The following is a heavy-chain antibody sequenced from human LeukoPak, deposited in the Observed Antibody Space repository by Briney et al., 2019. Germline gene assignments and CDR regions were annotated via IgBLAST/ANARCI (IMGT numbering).Heavy chain of an antibody. V-gene: IGHV4-34*01. Sequence: PGGSLRLSCGVNGGSFSGYYWSWIRQPPGKGLEWIGEINHSGSTNYNPSLKSRVTISVDTSKNQFSLKLSSVTAADTAVYYCARQYSSGWYKGYFQYWGQGTLVTVSS. CDR1: GGSFSGYY. J-gene: IGHJ1*01. D-gene: IGHD6-19*01. CDR2: INHSGST. CDR3: ARQYSSGWYKGYFQY.